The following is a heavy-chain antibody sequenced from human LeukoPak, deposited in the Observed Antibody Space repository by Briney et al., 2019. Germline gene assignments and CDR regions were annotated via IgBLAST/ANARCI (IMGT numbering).Heavy chain of an antibody. CDR1: GGTFNSYA. CDR3: ARDLGHYYDSSGYYYDY. J-gene: IGHJ4*02. Sequence: ASVKVSCKASGGTFNSYAISWVRQAPGQGLEWMGWINPNSGGTNYAQKFQGRVTMTRDTSISTAYMELSRLRSDDTAVYYCARDLGHYYDSSGYYYDYWGQGTLVTVSS. D-gene: IGHD3-22*01. V-gene: IGHV1-2*02. CDR2: INPNSGGT.